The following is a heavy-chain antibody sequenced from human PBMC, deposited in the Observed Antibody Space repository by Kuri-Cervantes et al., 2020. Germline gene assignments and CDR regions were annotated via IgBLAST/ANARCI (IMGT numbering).Heavy chain of an antibody. J-gene: IGHJ6*02. CDR1: GFTFSSYG. D-gene: IGHD5-18*01. V-gene: IGHV3-23*01. CDR2: ISGSGGST. Sequence: VTLSLTCAASGFTFSSYGMHWVRQAPGKGLEWVSAISGSGGSTYYADSVKGRFTISRDNSKNTLYLQMNSLRAEDTAVYYCAKGEDTAMVQGHGMDVWGQGTTVTVSS. CDR3: AKGEDTAMVQGHGMDV.